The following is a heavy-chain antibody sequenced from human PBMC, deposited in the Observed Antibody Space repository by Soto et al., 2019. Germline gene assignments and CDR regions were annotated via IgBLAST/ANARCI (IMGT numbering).Heavy chain of an antibody. J-gene: IGHJ4*02. CDR2: IYYSGST. Sequence: SETLSLTCTVSGGSISSYYWSWIRQPPGKGLEWTGYIYYSGSTNYNPSLKSRVTISVDTSKNQFSLKLSSVTAADTAVYYCARGGTPIDYWGQGTLVTAPQ. D-gene: IGHD3-16*01. V-gene: IGHV4-59*08. CDR1: GGSISSYY. CDR3: ARGGTPIDY.